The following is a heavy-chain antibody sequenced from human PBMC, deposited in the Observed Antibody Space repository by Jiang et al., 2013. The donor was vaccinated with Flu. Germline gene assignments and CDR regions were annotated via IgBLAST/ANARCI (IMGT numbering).Heavy chain of an antibody. Sequence: GKGLDFIGTIYYSGSTYYNPSLKSRVTISVDTSKNQFSLKLSSVTAADTSVYYCARQIGDTMVRGVIRDAFDIWGQGTTVTVSS. V-gene: IGHV4-39*01. CDR3: ARQIGDTMVRGVIRDAFDI. J-gene: IGHJ3*02. D-gene: IGHD3-10*01. CDR2: IYYSGST.